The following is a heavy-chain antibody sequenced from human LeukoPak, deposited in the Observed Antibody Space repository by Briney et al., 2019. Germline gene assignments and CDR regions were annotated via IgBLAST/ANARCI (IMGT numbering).Heavy chain of an antibody. CDR3: AREYGYCSSTSCYTSDNWFDP. V-gene: IGHV1-2*02. CDR1: GYTFTGYY. D-gene: IGHD2-2*02. CDR2: INPNSGGT. Sequence: GASVKVSFKASGYTFTGYYMHWVRQAPGQGLEWMGWINPNSGGTNYAQKFQGRVTMTRDTSISTAYMELSRLRSDDTAVYYCAREYGYCSSTSCYTSDNWFDPWAREPWSPSPQ. J-gene: IGHJ5*02.